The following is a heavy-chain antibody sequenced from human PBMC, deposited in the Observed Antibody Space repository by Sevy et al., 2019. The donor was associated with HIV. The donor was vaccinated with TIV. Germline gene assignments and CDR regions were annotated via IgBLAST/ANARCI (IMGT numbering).Heavy chain of an antibody. CDR2: INPKHDVT. CDR3: ARARRVTTVYYCYGMDV. V-gene: IGHV1-2*02. D-gene: IGHD5-18*01. Sequence: ASVKVSCKASGYSFTDYYMHWVRQAPGQVLEWMAWINPKHDVTNDAQKFQGRVTMTRDTSTSTAYMELTRLRTDDTAVYSCARARRVTTVYYCYGMDVWGQGTTVTVSS. J-gene: IGHJ6*02. CDR1: GYSFTDYY.